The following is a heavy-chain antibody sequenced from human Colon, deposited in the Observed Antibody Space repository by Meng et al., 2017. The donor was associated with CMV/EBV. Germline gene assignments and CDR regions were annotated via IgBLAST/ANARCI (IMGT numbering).Heavy chain of an antibody. D-gene: IGHD1-26*01. Sequence: SLTCAVYGESFSGYYWSWIRQPPGKGLEWIGEVNHSGSTNYNPSLKSRVTISVDTSKNQFSLKVNSLTVADTAVYYCAKLRGGPYYYSGMDVWGQGTTVTVSS. CDR1: GESFSGYY. V-gene: IGHV4-34*01. J-gene: IGHJ6*02. CDR2: VNHSGST. CDR3: AKLRGGPYYYSGMDV.